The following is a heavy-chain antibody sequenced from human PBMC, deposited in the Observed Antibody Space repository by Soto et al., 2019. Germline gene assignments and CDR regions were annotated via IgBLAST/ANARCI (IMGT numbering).Heavy chain of an antibody. J-gene: IGHJ4*02. D-gene: IGHD3-22*01. CDR3: ARGTSGTYYYDSSGYYYSYFDY. CDR1: GGSVSSGSYY. CDR2: IYYSGST. V-gene: IGHV4-61*01. Sequence: SETLSLTCTVSGGSVSSGSYYWSWIRQPPGKGLEWIGYIYYSGSTNYNPSLRSRVTISVDTSKNQFSLKLSSVTAADTAVYYCARGTSGTYYYDSSGYYYSYFDYWGQGTLVTVSS.